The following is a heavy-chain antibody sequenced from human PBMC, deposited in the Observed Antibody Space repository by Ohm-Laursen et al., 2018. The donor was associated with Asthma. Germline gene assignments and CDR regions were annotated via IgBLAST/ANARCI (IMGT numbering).Heavy chain of an antibody. V-gene: IGHV3-7*01. J-gene: IGHJ4*02. Sequence: SLRLSCAAPGVAFTDSWMSWVRQLPGGSLEWVAKINPLGYEKYYMDSVKGRFTISRDNAKNSLYLQMNSLRPEDTGVYYCAYETWWRFVNWGQGVLVTVSS. CDR2: INPLGYEK. CDR1: GVAFTDSW. CDR3: AYETWWRFVN. D-gene: IGHD2-15*01.